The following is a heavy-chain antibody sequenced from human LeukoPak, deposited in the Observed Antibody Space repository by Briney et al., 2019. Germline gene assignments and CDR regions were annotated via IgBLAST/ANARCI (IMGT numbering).Heavy chain of an antibody. CDR1: GFTFTDYY. V-gene: IGHV1-2*02. J-gene: IGHJ4*02. Sequence: ASVKLSCKTSGFTFTDYYMHWVRQAPGQGLEWMGCINPSSGGTNYAQKIQGRVTMIRDTSISAAYMELSRLTCEDTAVFYCAKSLGSSYSSGWYVFHHWGQGTLVTVSS. D-gene: IGHD6-19*01. CDR2: INPSSGGT. CDR3: AKSLGSSYSSGWYVFHH.